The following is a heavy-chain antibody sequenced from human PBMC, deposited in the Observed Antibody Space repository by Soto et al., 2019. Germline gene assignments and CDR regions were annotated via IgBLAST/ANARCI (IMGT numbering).Heavy chain of an antibody. CDR1: GYTFTSYD. J-gene: IGHJ6*02. V-gene: IGHV1-8*01. Sequence: ASVKVSCKASGYTFTSYDINWVRQATGQGLEWMGWMNPNSGNTGYAQKFQGRVTITRNTSISTAYMELSSLRSEDTAVYYCARGRKQQLIYYYSYGMDVWGQGTTVTVSS. CDR2: MNPNSGNT. D-gene: IGHD6-13*01. CDR3: ARGRKQQLIYYYSYGMDV.